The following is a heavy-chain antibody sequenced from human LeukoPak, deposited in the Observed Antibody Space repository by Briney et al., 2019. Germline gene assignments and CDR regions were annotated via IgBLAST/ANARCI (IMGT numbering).Heavy chain of an antibody. CDR1: GFTFSDYY. Sequence: GGSLRLSCAASGFTFSDYYMSWIRQAPGKGLEWVSYISSSGSTIYYADSVKGRFTISRDNAKNSLYLQMNSLRAEDTAVYYCARDSAGGSYPLYHFDYWGQGTLVTVSS. CDR2: ISSSGSTI. CDR3: ARDSAGGSYPLYHFDY. V-gene: IGHV3-11*04. J-gene: IGHJ4*02. D-gene: IGHD3-16*02.